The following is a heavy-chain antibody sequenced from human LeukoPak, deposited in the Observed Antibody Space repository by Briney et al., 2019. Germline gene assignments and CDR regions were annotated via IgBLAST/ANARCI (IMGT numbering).Heavy chain of an antibody. V-gene: IGHV3-30-3*01. J-gene: IGHJ4*02. CDR2: ISYDGSNE. CDR3: AKDEGDGYNFDY. Sequence: GRSLRLSCAASGFTFSSYAMHWVRQAPGKGLEWVAVISYDGSNEYYADSVKGRFTISRDNSKNTLYLQMNSLRAEDTAVYYCAKDEGDGYNFDYWGQGTLVTVSS. D-gene: IGHD5-24*01. CDR1: GFTFSSYA.